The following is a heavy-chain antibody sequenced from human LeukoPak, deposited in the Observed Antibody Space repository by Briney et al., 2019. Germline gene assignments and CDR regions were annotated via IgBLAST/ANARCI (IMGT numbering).Heavy chain of an antibody. J-gene: IGHJ4*02. Sequence: GGSLRLSCAGSGFTFSDYSMNWVRQAPGEGREWVSSISSIRSYIYYGDSVKGRFTISRENAKNSLYLQMNSLRAEDTAVYYCARLLVYNSGGEAFDHWGQGTLVTVSS. CDR3: ARLLVYNSGGEAFDH. D-gene: IGHD1-20*01. CDR2: ISSIRSYI. V-gene: IGHV3-21*01. CDR1: GFTFSDYS.